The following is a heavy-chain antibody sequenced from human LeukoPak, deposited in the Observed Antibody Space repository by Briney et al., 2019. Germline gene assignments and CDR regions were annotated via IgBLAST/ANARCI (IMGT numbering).Heavy chain of an antibody. CDR1: GFNFSRDW. V-gene: IGHV3-74*03. Sequence: GGSLRHYCAASGFNFSRDWMHWGRQAPGMGLVWFSRISDDGSITTYADSVQGRFTISRDNAKSTVFLQMNSLRVEDTAVYFCVRRYYEYNVYDRHFDFWGQGILVTVSS. J-gene: IGHJ4*02. CDR2: ISDDGSIT. CDR3: VRRYYEYNVYDRHFDF. D-gene: IGHD5/OR15-5a*01.